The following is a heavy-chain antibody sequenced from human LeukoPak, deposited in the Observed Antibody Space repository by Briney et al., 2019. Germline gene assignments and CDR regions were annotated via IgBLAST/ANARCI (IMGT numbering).Heavy chain of an antibody. CDR3: ARYYYDSSGYLYYYGMDV. CDR2: IIPILGIA. Sequence: ASVKASCKASGGTFSSYAISWVRQAPGQGLEWMGRIIPILGIANYAQKFQGRVTITADKSTSTAYMELSSLRSEDTAVYYCARYYYDSSGYLYYYGMDVWGQGTTVTVSS. V-gene: IGHV1-69*04. J-gene: IGHJ6*02. CDR1: GGTFSSYA. D-gene: IGHD3-22*01.